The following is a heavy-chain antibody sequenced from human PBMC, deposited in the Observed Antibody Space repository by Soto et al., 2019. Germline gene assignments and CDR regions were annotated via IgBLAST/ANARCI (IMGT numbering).Heavy chain of an antibody. CDR3: TKGAEYPGDPFDV. V-gene: IGHV3-30*18. Sequence: QMRLVESGGSVVQPGRSLRLTCVASGFTFSSYDMHWVRQAPGKGLEWVAFISFDGSNKFYADSVKGRFTVSRDLSNNTLYLLMVRPRTEESALYYCTKGAEYPGDPFDVWGQGTVVTVSS. J-gene: IGHJ3*01. CDR2: ISFDGSNK. CDR1: GFTFSSYD.